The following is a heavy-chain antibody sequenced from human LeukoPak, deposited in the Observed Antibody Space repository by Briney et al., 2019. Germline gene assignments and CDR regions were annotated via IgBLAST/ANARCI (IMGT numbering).Heavy chain of an antibody. CDR2: IGTAGDT. V-gene: IGHV3-13*01. CDR3: ARASEGYFDL. CDR1: GFTFNSYG. J-gene: IGHJ2*01. Sequence: GGSLRLSCAASGFTFNSYGMHWVRQATGKGLEWVSGIGTAGDTYYPGSVKGRFTISRENAKSSLYLQMNSLRAGDTAVYYCARASEGYFDLWGRGTLVTVSS.